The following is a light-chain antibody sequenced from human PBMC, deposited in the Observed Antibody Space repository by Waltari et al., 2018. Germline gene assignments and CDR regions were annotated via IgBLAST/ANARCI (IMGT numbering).Light chain of an antibody. J-gene: IGLJ2*01. CDR2: EVT. CDR3: CSYTSIGPVL. V-gene: IGLV2-23*02. Sequence: QSALTQPASVSGSPGQSIAISCIGTSSDVGANNFLPWYQQHPGRAPKLMLHEVTKRPSGVSTRFSGSKSGNTASLTISGLQAEDEADYYCCSYTSIGPVLIGGGTKVTVL. CDR1: SSDVGANNF.